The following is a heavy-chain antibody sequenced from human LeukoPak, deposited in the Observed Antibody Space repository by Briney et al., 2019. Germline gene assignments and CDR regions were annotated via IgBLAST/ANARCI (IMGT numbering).Heavy chain of an antibody. CDR1: GFTVSSNY. J-gene: IGHJ4*02. V-gene: IGHV3-53*01. CDR3: ARGLGYCSGGSCYSGY. CDR2: IYSGGST. D-gene: IGHD2-15*01. Sequence: GGSLRLSCAASGFTVSSNYMSWVRQAPGKGLEWVSVIYSGGSTYYADSVKGRFTISRDNAKNSLYLQMNSLRAEDTAVYYCARGLGYCSGGSCYSGYWGQGTLVTVSS.